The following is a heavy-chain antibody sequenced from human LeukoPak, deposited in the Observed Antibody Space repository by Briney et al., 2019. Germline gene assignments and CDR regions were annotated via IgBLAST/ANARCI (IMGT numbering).Heavy chain of an antibody. CDR2: INPNSGGT. CDR1: GYTFTGYY. Sequence: GASVKVSCKASGYTFTGYYIHWVRQAPGQGLEWMAWINPNSGGTNYAQKFQGRVTMTRDTSISTAYMELSRLRSDDTAVYYCAKGRGFRVWDPWDNWGQGTLITVSS. V-gene: IGHV1-2*02. CDR3: AKGRGFRVWDPWDN. D-gene: IGHD3-16*01. J-gene: IGHJ4*02.